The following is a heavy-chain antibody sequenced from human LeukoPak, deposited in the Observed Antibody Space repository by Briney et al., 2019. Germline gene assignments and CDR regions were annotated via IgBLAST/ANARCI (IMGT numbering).Heavy chain of an antibody. J-gene: IGHJ4*02. CDR2: IKQDGSEK. D-gene: IGHD3-22*01. CDR1: GFTFSSYW. V-gene: IGHV3-7*01. Sequence: GGSLRLSCAASGFTFSSYWMSWVRQAPGKGLEWVANIKQDGSEKYYVDSVKGRFTISRDNAKNSLYLQMNSLRAEDTAVYYCAGHYYDSSGPPFDYWGQGTLVTVSS. CDR3: AGHYYDSSGPPFDY.